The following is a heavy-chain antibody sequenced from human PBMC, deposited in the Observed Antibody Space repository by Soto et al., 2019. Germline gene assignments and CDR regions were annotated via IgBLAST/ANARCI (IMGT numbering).Heavy chain of an antibody. D-gene: IGHD1-26*01. Sequence: GGSLRLSCAASGFTFSSYAMSWVRQAPGKGLEWVSAISGSGGSTYYADSVKGRFTISRDNSKNTLYLQMNSLRAEDTAVYYCAKGTQGATPWVGDYFDYWGQGTLVTVSS. V-gene: IGHV3-23*01. J-gene: IGHJ4*02. CDR3: AKGTQGATPWVGDYFDY. CDR2: ISGSGGST. CDR1: GFTFSSYA.